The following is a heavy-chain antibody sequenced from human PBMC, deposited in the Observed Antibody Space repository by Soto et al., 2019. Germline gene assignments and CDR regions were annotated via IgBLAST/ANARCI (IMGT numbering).Heavy chain of an antibody. CDR3: AKVGGGFGDFVHH. V-gene: IGHV3-30*18. Sequence: TGGSLRLSCAASGFTFSSYGMHWVRQAPGKGLEWVTGILYDGSDKYYADSVKGRFTISRENSKNTLYLQMNSLRTEDSAVYYCAKVGGGFGDFVHHWGQGTPVTVSS. J-gene: IGHJ4*02. D-gene: IGHD3-10*01. CDR1: GFTFSSYG. CDR2: ILYDGSDK.